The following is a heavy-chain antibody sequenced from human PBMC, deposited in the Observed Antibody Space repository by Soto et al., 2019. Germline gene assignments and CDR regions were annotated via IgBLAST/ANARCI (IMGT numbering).Heavy chain of an antibody. V-gene: IGHV3-33*01. CDR2: IWYDESNT. Sequence: QVQLVESGGGVVQPGGSLRLSCAASGFTFSKYGMYWVRQAPGQGLEWVAIIWYDESNTYYVDSVKGRFTISRDLSKNTLYLQMDSLRAEDTAVYYCARFPEPFSGSYQYYFDYWGQGTLVTVSS. CDR3: ARFPEPFSGSYQYYFDY. D-gene: IGHD1-26*01. J-gene: IGHJ4*02. CDR1: GFTFSKYG.